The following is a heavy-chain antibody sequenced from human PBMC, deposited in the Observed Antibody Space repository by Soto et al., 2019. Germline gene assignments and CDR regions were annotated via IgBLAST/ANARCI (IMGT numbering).Heavy chain of an antibody. V-gene: IGHV1-46*01. CDR1: GYTFTSYY. Sequence: ASVKVSCKASGYTFTSYYMHWVRQAPGQGLEWMGIINPSGGSTSYAQKFQGRVTMTRDASTSTVYMELSSLRSEDTAVYYCGRDKVVIPAAMMGYFDYWGQGTLVTVSS. D-gene: IGHD2-2*01. CDR2: INPSGGST. J-gene: IGHJ4*02. CDR3: GRDKVVIPAAMMGYFDY.